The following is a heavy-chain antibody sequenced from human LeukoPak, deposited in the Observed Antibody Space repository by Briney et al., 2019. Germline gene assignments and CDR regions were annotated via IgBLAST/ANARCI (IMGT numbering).Heavy chain of an antibody. CDR2: ISGSGDST. D-gene: IGHD1-26*01. CDR1: GFTFSSYA. V-gene: IGHV3-23*01. J-gene: IGHJ5*02. CDR3: AKDMGLLGGSLNWFDP. Sequence: GGSLRLSCAASGFTFSSYAISWVRQAPGKGLEWVSSISGSGDSTYYADSVKGRFTISRDNSKTTLYLQMNSLRAEDTAVYYCAKDMGLLGGSLNWFDPWGQGTLVTVSS.